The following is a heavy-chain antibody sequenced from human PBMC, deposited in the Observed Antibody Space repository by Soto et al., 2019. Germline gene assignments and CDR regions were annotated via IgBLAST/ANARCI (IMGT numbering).Heavy chain of an antibody. CDR1: GYTFTSYG. CDR2: ISAYNGNT. V-gene: IGHV1-18*01. D-gene: IGHD1-20*01. Sequence: QVQLVQSGAEVKKPGASVKVSCKASGYTFTSYGISWVRQAPGQGLEWMGWISAYNGNTNYAQKLQGRVTMTTDTATSTAYMELRSLRSDDTAVYYCARTHPHNWASINKYYFDYWGQGTLVTVSS. CDR3: ARTHPHNWASINKYYFDY. J-gene: IGHJ4*02.